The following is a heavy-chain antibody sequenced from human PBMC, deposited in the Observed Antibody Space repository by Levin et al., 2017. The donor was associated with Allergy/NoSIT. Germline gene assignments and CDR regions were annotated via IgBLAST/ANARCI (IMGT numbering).Heavy chain of an antibody. V-gene: IGHV3-30*04. CDR2: ISYDGSNK. D-gene: IGHD6-19*01. CDR1: GFTFSSYA. J-gene: IGHJ3*02. CDR3: ARDSEWLENAFDI. Sequence: GGSLRLSCAASGFTFSSYAMHWVRQAPGKGLEWVAVISYDGSNKYYADSVKGRFTISRDNSKNTLYLQMNSLRAEDTAVYYCARDSEWLENAFDIWGQGTMVTVSS.